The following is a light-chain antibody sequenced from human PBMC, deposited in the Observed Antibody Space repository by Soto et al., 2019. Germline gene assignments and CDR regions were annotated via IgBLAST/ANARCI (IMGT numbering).Light chain of an antibody. CDR3: SSFTTTNTYVI. J-gene: IGLJ2*01. Sequence: QSVLTQPASVSGSPGQSITISCTGTSSDIGGYNFVSWYQQHPGKAPKLIIYEVTNRPSGVSNRFSASKSGNTASLTISGLQADDAADYYRSSFTTTNTYVIFGGGTKVTVL. CDR1: SSDIGGYNF. CDR2: EVT. V-gene: IGLV2-14*01.